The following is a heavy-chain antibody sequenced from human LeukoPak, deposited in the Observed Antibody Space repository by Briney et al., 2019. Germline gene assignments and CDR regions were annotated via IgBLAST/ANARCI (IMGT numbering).Heavy chain of an antibody. CDR1: GFTFSNAW. CDR2: IKSKTDGGTT. D-gene: IGHD3-16*01. V-gene: IGHV3-15*01. Sequence: PGGSLRLSCAASGFTFSNAWMSWLRQAPGKGLEWVGRIKSKTDGGTTDYAAPVKGGFTISRDDSKNTLYLQMNSLKTEDTAVYYCTTGPRIMFADYWGQGTLVTVSS. CDR3: TTGPRIMFADY. J-gene: IGHJ4*02.